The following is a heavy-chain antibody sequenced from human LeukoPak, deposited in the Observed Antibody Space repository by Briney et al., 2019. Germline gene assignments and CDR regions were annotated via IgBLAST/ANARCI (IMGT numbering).Heavy chain of an antibody. D-gene: IGHD3-16*02. CDR1: GGSISSYY. Sequence: PSETLSLTCTVSGGSISSYYWSWIRQPPGKGLEWIGYIYYSGSTNYNPSLKSRVTISVDTSKNQFSLKLSSVTAADTAVYYCAMITFGGVTVPHQENAFDIWGQGTMVTVSS. V-gene: IGHV4-59*01. CDR2: IYYSGST. CDR3: AMITFGGVTVPHQENAFDI. J-gene: IGHJ3*02.